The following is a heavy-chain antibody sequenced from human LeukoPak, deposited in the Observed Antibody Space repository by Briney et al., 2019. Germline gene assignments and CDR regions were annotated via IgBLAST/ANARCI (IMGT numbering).Heavy chain of an antibody. J-gene: IGHJ6*02. D-gene: IGHD3-3*01. V-gene: IGHV3-30-3*01. Sequence: PGGSLRLSCAASGFTFSSYAMHWVRQAPGKGLEWVAVISYDGSNKYYADSVKGRFTISRDSSKNTLYLQMNSLRAEDTAVYYCARARGPAYYDFWSGYYPNYYYYGMDVWGQGTTVTVSS. CDR3: ARARGPAYYDFWSGYYPNYYYYGMDV. CDR2: ISYDGSNK. CDR1: GFTFSSYA.